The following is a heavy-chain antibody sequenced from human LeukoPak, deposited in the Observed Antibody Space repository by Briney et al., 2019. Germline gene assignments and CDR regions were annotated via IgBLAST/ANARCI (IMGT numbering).Heavy chain of an antibody. CDR2: INYSGST. CDR3: ARGSGGVDTVTGLFGMDV. J-gene: IGHJ6*02. D-gene: IGHD5-18*01. V-gene: IGHV4-59*01. CDR1: GGSISSYY. Sequence: SETLSLTCTVSGGSISSYYWNWIRQPPGKGLEWIGYINYSGSTSYNPSLESRVTISVDTSKNRFSLKLSSVTAADTAVYYCARGSGGVDTVTGLFGMDVWGQGTTVTVSS.